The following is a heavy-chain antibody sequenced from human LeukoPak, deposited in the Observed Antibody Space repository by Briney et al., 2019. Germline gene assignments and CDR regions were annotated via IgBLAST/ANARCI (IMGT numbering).Heavy chain of an antibody. CDR3: ARNLVATTPGPLDY. CDR2: INHSGST. J-gene: IGHJ4*02. V-gene: IGHV4-34*01. CDR1: GGSFSGYY. Sequence: SETLSLTCAVYGGSFSGYYWSWIRQPPGKGLEWIGEINHSGSTNYNPSLRSRVTISVDTSKNQFSLKLSSVTAADTAVYYCARNLVATTPGPLDYWGQGTLVTVSS. D-gene: IGHD5-12*01.